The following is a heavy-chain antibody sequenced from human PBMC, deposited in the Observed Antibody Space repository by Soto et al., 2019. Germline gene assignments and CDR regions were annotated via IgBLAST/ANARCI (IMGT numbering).Heavy chain of an antibody. D-gene: IGHD3-3*01. V-gene: IGHV1-24*01. CDR1: GYTLTELS. Sequence: PGASVKVSCKVSGYTLTELSMHWVRQAPGKGLEWMGGFDPEDGETIYAQKFQGRVTMTEDTSTDTAYMELSSLRSEDTAVYYCASHYDFWSGYYSTSSHNWLDPWGQGTLVTVYS. CDR3: ASHYDFWSGYYSTSSHNWLDP. CDR2: FDPEDGET. J-gene: IGHJ5*02.